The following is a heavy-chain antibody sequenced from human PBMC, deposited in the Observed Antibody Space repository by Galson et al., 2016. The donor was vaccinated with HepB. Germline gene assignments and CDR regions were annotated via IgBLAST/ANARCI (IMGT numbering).Heavy chain of an antibody. CDR1: GGSITSTNYY. V-gene: IGHV4-39*01. Sequence: SETLSLTCAVSGGSITSTNYYWVWIRQSPGKGLDWIGSVFYSGTTYYNPSPRSRVTIFVDTSKNQFPLRLSSETAADTAVYYCVRQTTHSSDPTGYNGRWFDPWGHGSLVTVSS. D-gene: IGHD3-9*01. CDR3: VRQTTHSSDPTGYNGRWFDP. CDR2: VFYSGTT. J-gene: IGHJ5*02.